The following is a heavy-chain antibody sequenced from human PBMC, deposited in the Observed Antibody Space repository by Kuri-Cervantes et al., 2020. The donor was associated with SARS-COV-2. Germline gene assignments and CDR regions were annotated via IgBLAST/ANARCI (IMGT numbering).Heavy chain of an antibody. CDR3: ARVASDCSSTSCSDY. D-gene: IGHD2-2*01. Sequence: SVKVSCKASRYTFTYYYIHWVRQAPGQGLEWMGGIIPIFGTANYAQKFQGRVTITTGESTSTAYMELSSLRSEDTAVYYCARVASDCSSTSCSDYWGQGTLVTVSS. J-gene: IGHJ4*02. V-gene: IGHV1-69*05. CDR1: RYTFTYYY. CDR2: IIPIFGTA.